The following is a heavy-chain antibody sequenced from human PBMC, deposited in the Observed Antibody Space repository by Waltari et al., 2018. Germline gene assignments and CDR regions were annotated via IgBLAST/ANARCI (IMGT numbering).Heavy chain of an antibody. CDR3: ARWQLVRKVYYYYYGMDV. D-gene: IGHD6-6*01. J-gene: IGHJ6*02. CDR2: INHSGST. Sequence: QVQLQQWGAGLLKPSETLSLTCAVYGGSFSGYYWSWIRQPPGKGLEWIGEINHSGSTNYNPSLMGRVTISVDTSKNQFSLKLSSVTAADTAVYYCARWQLVRKVYYYYYGMDVWGQGTTVTVSS. V-gene: IGHV4-34*01. CDR1: GGSFSGYY.